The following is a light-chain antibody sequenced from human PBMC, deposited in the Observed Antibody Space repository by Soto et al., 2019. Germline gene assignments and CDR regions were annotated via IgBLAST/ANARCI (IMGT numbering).Light chain of an antibody. Sequence: EIVLTQSPGTLSLSPGERATLSCRASQSVSSNSLAWYQQKPGQAPRLLMYGASNRATGIPDRFSGSGSGSGTDFILTISRLEPEDSAVYYCQQYISSPWTFGHGTKVEIK. J-gene: IGKJ1*01. V-gene: IGKV3-20*01. CDR2: GAS. CDR1: QSVSSNS. CDR3: QQYISSPWT.